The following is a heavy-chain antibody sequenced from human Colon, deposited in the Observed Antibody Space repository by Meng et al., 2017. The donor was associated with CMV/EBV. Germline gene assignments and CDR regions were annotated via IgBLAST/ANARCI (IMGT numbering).Heavy chain of an antibody. Sequence: GESLKISCAASGFTFDDYAMIWLRQAPGKGLEWVAGIGGSGVHAYHAASVKGRFTISRDHSKNTLYLQMNALRVEDTAVYYCAKGSKYSNFWTAPDWGQGTLVTVSS. J-gene: IGHJ1*01. CDR1: GFTFDDYA. V-gene: IGHV3-23*01. CDR2: IGGSGVHA. CDR3: AKGSKYSNFWTAPD. D-gene: IGHD3/OR15-3a*01.